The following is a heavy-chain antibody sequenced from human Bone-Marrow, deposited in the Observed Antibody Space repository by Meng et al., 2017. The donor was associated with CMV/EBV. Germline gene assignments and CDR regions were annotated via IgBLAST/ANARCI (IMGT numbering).Heavy chain of an antibody. V-gene: IGHV3-48*03. CDR2: ISSSVSTI. Sequence: GESLKISCAASGFTFSSYEMNWVREAPGKGLEWVSYISSSVSTIYYADSVMCRFTISRDNAKNSLYLQMNSLRAEDTAVYYCACLNSGGYSYGYYFDYWGQGTLVTVSS. J-gene: IGHJ4*02. D-gene: IGHD5-18*01. CDR1: GFTFSSYE. CDR3: ACLNSGGYSYGYYFDY.